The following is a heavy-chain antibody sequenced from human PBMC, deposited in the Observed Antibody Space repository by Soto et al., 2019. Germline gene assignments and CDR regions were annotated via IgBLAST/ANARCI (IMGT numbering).Heavy chain of an antibody. CDR2: IYYSGST. J-gene: IGHJ3*02. D-gene: IGHD4-17*01. CDR3: ARDWGHDYGDYRETDLPLFDI. CDR1: GVSISSYC. V-gene: IGHV4-59*01. Sequence: SETLSLTCTVSGVSISSYCWSWIRQPPGKGLEWIGYIYYSGSTNYNPSLKSRVTISVDTSKNQFSLKLSSVTAEDTAVYYCARDWGHDYGDYRETDLPLFDIWGQGTMVTVSS.